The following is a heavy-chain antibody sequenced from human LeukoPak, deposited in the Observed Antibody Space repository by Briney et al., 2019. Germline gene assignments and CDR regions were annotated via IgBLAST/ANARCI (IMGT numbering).Heavy chain of an antibody. Sequence: SETLSLTCTVSGGSISSSSYYWSWIRQPPGKGLEWIGEINHSGSTNYNPSLKSRVTISVDTSKNQFSLKLSSVTAADTAVYYCAPHTAAAQGDWFDPWGQGTLVTVSS. CDR2: INHSGST. D-gene: IGHD6-13*01. V-gene: IGHV4-39*07. CDR1: GGSISSSSYY. J-gene: IGHJ5*02. CDR3: APHTAAAQGDWFDP.